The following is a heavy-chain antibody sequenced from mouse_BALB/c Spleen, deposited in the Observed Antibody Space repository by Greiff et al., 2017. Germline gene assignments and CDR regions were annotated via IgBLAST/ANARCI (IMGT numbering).Heavy chain of an antibody. CDR2: ISTYYGDA. Sequence: QVQLQQSGAELVRPGVSVTISCKGSGYTFPDYAMHWVKQSHAKSLEWIGVISTYYGDASYNQKFKGKATMTVDKSSSTAYMELARLTSEDSAIYYCARGWLLSYYYARDYWGQGTSVTVSA. CDR1: GYTFPDYA. CDR3: ARGWLLSYYYARDY. J-gene: IGHJ4*01. V-gene: IGHV1S137*01. D-gene: IGHD2-3*01.